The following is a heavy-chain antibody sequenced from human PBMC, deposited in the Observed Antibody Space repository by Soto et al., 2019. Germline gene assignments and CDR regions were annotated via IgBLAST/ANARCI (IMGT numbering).Heavy chain of an antibody. CDR2: ICTSGST. Sequence: QVQLQESGPGLVKPSETLFLTCTVSGGSISSYYWRWIRQAAGKGLGWVGRICTSGSTNYNPSLQLRVTASQVTSKNQFSLQLSSVTAPYTAVYYWARARTYYYDSSGVSPGYWYLDLCGRSTLLAVAS. D-gene: IGHD3-22*01. V-gene: IGHV4-4*07. J-gene: IGHJ2*01. CDR3: ARARTYYYDSSGVSPGYWYLDL. CDR1: GGSISSYY.